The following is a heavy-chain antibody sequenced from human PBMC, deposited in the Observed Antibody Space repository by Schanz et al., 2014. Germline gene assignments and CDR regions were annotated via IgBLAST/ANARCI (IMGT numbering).Heavy chain of an antibody. D-gene: IGHD4-17*01. CDR3: ARDAVTSVLTPGFYY. CDR1: GFSFSNYW. V-gene: IGHV3-7*04. Sequence: EVQLVESGGGLVQPGESLRLSCAASGFSFSNYWMSWVRQAPGKGLEWVANIKQDGSEKYYVDSVKGRFTISRDNAKKSLYLRMNRLRAEDTAVYYCARDAVTSVLTPGFYYWGQGTLVTVSS. CDR2: IKQDGSEK. J-gene: IGHJ4*02.